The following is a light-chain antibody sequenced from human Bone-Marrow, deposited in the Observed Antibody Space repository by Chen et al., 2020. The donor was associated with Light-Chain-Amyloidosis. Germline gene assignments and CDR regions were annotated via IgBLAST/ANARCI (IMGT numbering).Light chain of an antibody. Sequence: QSALTQPDSVSGSPGQSITISCTGTSSDVGGDNHVSWYQQHPDKAPKLMIYEVTSRPSWVPDRFSGSKCDNSASLTISGLQTEDEADYFCSSYTVTNTLVFGGGTRVTVL. J-gene: IGLJ1*01. CDR1: SSDVGGDNH. CDR2: EVT. V-gene: IGLV2-14*01. CDR3: SSYTVTNTLV.